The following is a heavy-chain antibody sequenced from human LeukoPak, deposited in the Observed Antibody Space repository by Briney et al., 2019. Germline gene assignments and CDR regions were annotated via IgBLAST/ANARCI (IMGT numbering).Heavy chain of an antibody. CDR1: GYTFTGYY. Sequence: LRASVKVSCKASGYTFTGYYMHWVRQAPGQGLEWMGWISAYNGNTNYAQKLQGRVTMTTDTSTSTAYMELRSLRSDDTAVYYCVTVAVHSFDYWGQGTLVTVSS. D-gene: IGHD2-15*01. CDR3: VTVAVHSFDY. J-gene: IGHJ4*02. CDR2: ISAYNGNT. V-gene: IGHV1-18*04.